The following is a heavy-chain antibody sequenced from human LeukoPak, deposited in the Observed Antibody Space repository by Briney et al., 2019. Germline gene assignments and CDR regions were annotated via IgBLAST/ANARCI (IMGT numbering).Heavy chain of an antibody. Sequence: GGSLRLSCAASGFTFSSYAMHWVRQAPGKGLEWVADISYDGSNKYYADSVKGRFTISRDNSKNTLYLQMNSLRAEDTAVYYCARAERWRDGYNPWSYFDYWGQVTLVPVSS. D-gene: IGHD5-24*01. V-gene: IGHV3-30-3*01. CDR3: ARAERWRDGYNPWSYFDY. CDR2: ISYDGSNK. CDR1: GFTFSSYA. J-gene: IGHJ4*02.